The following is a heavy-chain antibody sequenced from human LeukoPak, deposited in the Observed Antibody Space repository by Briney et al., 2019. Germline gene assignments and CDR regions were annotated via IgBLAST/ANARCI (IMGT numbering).Heavy chain of an antibody. Sequence: GGSLRLSCAASGFTFSSYAMSWVRQAPGKGLEWVSAISGSGGSTYYADSVKGRFTISRDNSKNTLYLQMNSLRAEDTAVYYCAKGELRFLEWLLSDYYYGMDVWGQGTTVTVSS. V-gene: IGHV3-23*01. J-gene: IGHJ6*02. CDR1: GFTFSSYA. CDR3: AKGELRFLEWLLSDYYYGMDV. CDR2: ISGSGGST. D-gene: IGHD3-3*01.